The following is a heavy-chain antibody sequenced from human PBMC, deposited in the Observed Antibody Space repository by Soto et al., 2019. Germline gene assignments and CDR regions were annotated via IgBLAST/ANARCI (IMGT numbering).Heavy chain of an antibody. D-gene: IGHD1-26*01. CDR1: GFSFSSYA. CDR2: ISGRGGSS. CDR3: AKGSIEYSASVDY. Sequence: EVQLLESGGGLIQPGGSLRLSGSASGFSFSSYAMFWVRRAPGKGLEWVSVISGRGGSSYFADSAKGRFTISRDNSKNMLYLEMNSLRAEDTAIYFCAKGSIEYSASVDYWGQGTLVIVSS. J-gene: IGHJ4*02. V-gene: IGHV3-23*01.